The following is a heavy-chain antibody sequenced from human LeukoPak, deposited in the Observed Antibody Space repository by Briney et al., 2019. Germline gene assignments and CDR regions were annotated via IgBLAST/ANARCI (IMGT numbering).Heavy chain of an antibody. CDR3: ARDFFPIVDSSWYEIGY. CDR2: LYSDGST. CDR1: GLSVSSTY. V-gene: IGHV3-53*05. J-gene: IGHJ4*02. D-gene: IGHD6-13*01. Sequence: GGSLRLSCAASGLSVSSTYMSWVRQAPGSGLEWVSVLYSDGSTYYGDSVKGRFTISRDNSKNTLYLQMDSLRSEDTAVYYCARDFFPIVDSSWYEIGYWGQGTLVTVSS.